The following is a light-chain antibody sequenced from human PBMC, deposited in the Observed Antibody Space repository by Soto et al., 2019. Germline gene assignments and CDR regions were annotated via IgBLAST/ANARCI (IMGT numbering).Light chain of an antibody. CDR1: SSDVGGYNY. CDR2: DVS. Sequence: QSVLTQPASVTGSPGQLITISGTGTSSDVGGYNYVSWYQQHPGKAPKLMIYDVSNRPSGVSNRFSGSKSGNTASLTISGLQAEDEADYYCSSYTSSTTPFYVFGTGTKVTVL. J-gene: IGLJ1*01. V-gene: IGLV2-14*01. CDR3: SSYTSSTTPFYV.